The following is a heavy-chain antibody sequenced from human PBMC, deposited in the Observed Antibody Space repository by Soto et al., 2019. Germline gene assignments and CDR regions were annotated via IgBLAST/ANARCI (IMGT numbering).Heavy chain of an antibody. Sequence: QVQLVESGGGVVQPGRSLRLSCAASGFTFSSYDMHWVRQAPGKGLEWVSVTSYDGSNKYYADSVKGRFTISRDNSKNTLYLQMNSLRAEDTAVYYCAKDPTYDSGRGTYYFDYWGQGTLVTVSS. J-gene: IGHJ4*02. CDR2: TSYDGSNK. CDR1: GFTFSSYD. CDR3: AKDPTYDSGRGTYYFDY. V-gene: IGHV3-30*18. D-gene: IGHD6-19*01.